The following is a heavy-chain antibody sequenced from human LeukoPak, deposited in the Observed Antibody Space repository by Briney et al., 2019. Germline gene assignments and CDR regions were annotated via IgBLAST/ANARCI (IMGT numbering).Heavy chain of an antibody. CDR3: AKDLSYGDMFDY. CDR1: GFTFSSHA. V-gene: IGHV3-23*01. D-gene: IGHD4-17*01. CDR2: ISGSGGST. J-gene: IGHJ4*02. Sequence: TGGSLRLACAAAGFTFSSHAMSWVRQAPGKGLEWLSAISGSGGSTYYADSVKGRFTISRDNSKNTLYLQMNSLRAEDTAVYYCAKDLSYGDMFDYWGQGTLVTVSS.